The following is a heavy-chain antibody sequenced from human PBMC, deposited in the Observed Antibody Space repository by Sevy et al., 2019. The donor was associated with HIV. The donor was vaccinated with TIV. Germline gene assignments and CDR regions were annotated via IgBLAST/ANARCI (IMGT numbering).Heavy chain of an antibody. V-gene: IGHV4-59*08. CDR2: IYYSGST. CDR1: GASITTYY. CDR3: ARQGGYSYGTPFDY. D-gene: IGHD5-18*01. Sequence: SETLSLTCTVSGASITTYYWSWIRQPLGRRLEWIGYIYYSGSTNYNPSLKSRVTMSLDTSKNQFSLRLTSVTAADTAVYYCARQGGYSYGTPFDYWGPGTPVTVSS. J-gene: IGHJ4*02.